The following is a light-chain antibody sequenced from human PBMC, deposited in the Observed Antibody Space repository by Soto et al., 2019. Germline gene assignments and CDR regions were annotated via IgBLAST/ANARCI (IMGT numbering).Light chain of an antibody. Sequence: EIVLTQSPGTLSLSPGETATLSCRASQTVTSYFAWYQLKPGQAPRLLIYGASSRATGIPDRFSGSGSGTDFTLTISGLEPEDFAVYYCQQYGYSPRTFGQGTKVEIK. J-gene: IGKJ1*01. CDR2: GAS. CDR1: QTVTSY. V-gene: IGKV3-20*01. CDR3: QQYGYSPRT.